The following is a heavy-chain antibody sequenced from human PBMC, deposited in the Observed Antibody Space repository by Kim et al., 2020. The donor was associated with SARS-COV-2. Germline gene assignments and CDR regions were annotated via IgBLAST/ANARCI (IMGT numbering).Heavy chain of an antibody. CDR1: GGSISSYY. CDR3: ARDYVIAAAGTGYGMDV. D-gene: IGHD6-13*01. CDR2: IYYSGST. J-gene: IGHJ6*02. Sequence: SETLSLTCTVSGGSISSYYWSWIRQPPGKGLEWIGYIYYSGSTNYNPSLKSRVTISVDTSKNQSSLKLSSVTAADTAVYYCARDYVIAAAGTGYGMDVWGQGTTVTVSS. V-gene: IGHV4-59*01.